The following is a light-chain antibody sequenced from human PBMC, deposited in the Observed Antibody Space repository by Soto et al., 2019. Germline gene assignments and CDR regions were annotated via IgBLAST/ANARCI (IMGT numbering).Light chain of an antibody. CDR1: SSDVGGYNY. V-gene: IGLV2-8*01. CDR3: SSYAGSNKV. CDR2: EVT. J-gene: IGLJ2*01. Sequence: QSVLTQPPSASGSPGQSVTISCTGTSSDVGGYNYVSWYQQHPGKAPKLIIYEVTKRPSGVPDRSSGSKSGNTASLTVSGLQAEDEADYYCSSYAGSNKVFGGGTKVTVL.